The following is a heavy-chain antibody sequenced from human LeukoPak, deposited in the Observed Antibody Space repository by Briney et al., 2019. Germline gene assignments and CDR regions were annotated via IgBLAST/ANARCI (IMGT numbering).Heavy chain of an antibody. CDR1: GGSISSYY. D-gene: IGHD4-23*01. Sequence: PSETLSLTCTVSGGSISSYYWSWIRRPAGKGLEWIGRIYTSGSTNYNPSLKSRVTISVDTSKNQFSLKLSSVTAADTAVYYCARDREVTPYYFDYWGQGTLVTVSS. V-gene: IGHV4-4*07. CDR3: ARDREVTPYYFDY. J-gene: IGHJ4*02. CDR2: IYTSGST.